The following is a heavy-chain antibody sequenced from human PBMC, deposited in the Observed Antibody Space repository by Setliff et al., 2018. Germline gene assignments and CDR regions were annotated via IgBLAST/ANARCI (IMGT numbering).Heavy chain of an antibody. Sequence: SGGSLRLSWAASEFTISGNWMRWVRQAPGKGLEWVANIKPDGSERYYVDSVKGRFTISRDNAKNSLYLQMNSLRVEYTAVYYCARVLYSRGWYRSFDYWGQGTLVTVSS. CDR3: ARVLYSRGWYRSFDY. J-gene: IGHJ4*02. CDR1: EFTISGNW. CDR2: IKPDGSER. V-gene: IGHV3-7*03. D-gene: IGHD6-19*01.